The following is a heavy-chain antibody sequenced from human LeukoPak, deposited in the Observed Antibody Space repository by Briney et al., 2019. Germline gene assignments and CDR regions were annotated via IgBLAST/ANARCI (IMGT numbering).Heavy chain of an antibody. CDR1: GGSISSSSYY. CDR3: GRQYSSGWPWFDP. Sequence: PSETLSLTCTVSGGSISSSSYYWGWIRQPPGKGPEWIGSIYYSGSTYYNPSLKSRVTISVDTSKNQFSLKLTSVTAADAALYYCGRQYSSGWPWFDPWGQGTLVTVSS. D-gene: IGHD6-19*01. CDR2: IYYSGST. J-gene: IGHJ5*02. V-gene: IGHV4-39*01.